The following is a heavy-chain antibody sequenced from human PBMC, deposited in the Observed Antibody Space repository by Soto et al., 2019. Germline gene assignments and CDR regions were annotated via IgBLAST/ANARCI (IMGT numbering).Heavy chain of an antibody. V-gene: IGHV1-69*04. CDR2: IIPILGIA. Sequence: GASVKVSCKASGGTFSSYTSSWVRQAPGQGLEWMGRIIPILGIANYAQKFQGRVTITADKSTSTAYMELSSLRSEDTAVYYCARDIMGLAPIAAAGTYQHWGQGTLVTVSS. CDR3: ARDIMGLAPIAAAGTYQH. CDR1: GGTFSSYT. J-gene: IGHJ1*01. D-gene: IGHD6-13*01.